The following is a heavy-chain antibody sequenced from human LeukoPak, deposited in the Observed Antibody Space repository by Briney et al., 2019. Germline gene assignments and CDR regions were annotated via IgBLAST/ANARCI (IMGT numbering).Heavy chain of an antibody. J-gene: IGHJ6*03. V-gene: IGHV1-8*01. D-gene: IGHD3-3*01. Sequence: ASVKVSCKASGYTFTSYGINWVRQATGQGLEWMGWMNPNSGNTGYAQKFQGSVTMTRNTSISTAYMELSSLRSEDTAVYYCARFLEWLGYYYMDVWGKGTTVTVSS. CDR2: MNPNSGNT. CDR3: ARFLEWLGYYYMDV. CDR1: GYTFTSYG.